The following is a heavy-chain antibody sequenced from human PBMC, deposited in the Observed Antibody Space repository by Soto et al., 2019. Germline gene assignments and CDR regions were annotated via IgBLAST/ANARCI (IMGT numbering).Heavy chain of an antibody. CDR3: ARQPTTGDTDLWFDP. D-gene: IGHD2-21*01. J-gene: IGHJ5*02. CDR2: IYYSGST. Sequence: SETLSLTCTVSGGSISSYYWSWIRQPPGKGLEWIEYIYYSGSTYYNPSLASRVTVSVDTSKNEFSLKLRSVTAADTAVYYCARQPTTGDTDLWFDPWGQGTLVTVSS. CDR1: GGSISSYY. V-gene: IGHV4-59*08.